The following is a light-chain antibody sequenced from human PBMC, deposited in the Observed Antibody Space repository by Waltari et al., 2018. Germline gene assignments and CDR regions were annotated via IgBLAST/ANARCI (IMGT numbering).Light chain of an antibody. CDR2: EVS. V-gene: IGLV2-14*01. CDR1: DSDVGAYDF. Sequence: QSALTQPASVSGSPGQSITISCSGTDSDVGAYDFVSWYQQQPGKAPHLIIYEVSNRPSGIYNRFSSSKSGNTAYLTISGLQAEDEADDYCSSYTTSSAPGVFGTGTRVTVL. J-gene: IGLJ1*01. CDR3: SSYTTSSAPGV.